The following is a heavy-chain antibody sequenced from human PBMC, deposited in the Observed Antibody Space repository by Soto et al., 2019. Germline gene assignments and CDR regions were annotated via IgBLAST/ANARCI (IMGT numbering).Heavy chain of an antibody. CDR1: GFTFSSYA. Sequence: GGSLRISCAASGFTFSSYAMSGVRQAPGKGLEWVSAISGSGGSTYYADSVKGRFTISRDNSKNTLYLQMNSLRAEDTAVYYCAKEVAYSSSWDTIDYWGQGTLVTVSS. CDR3: AKEVAYSSSWDTIDY. CDR2: ISGSGGST. D-gene: IGHD6-13*01. V-gene: IGHV3-23*01. J-gene: IGHJ4*02.